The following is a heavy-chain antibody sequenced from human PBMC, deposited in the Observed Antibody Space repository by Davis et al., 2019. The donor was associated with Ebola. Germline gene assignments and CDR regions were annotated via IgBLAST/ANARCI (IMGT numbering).Heavy chain of an antibody. J-gene: IGHJ5*02. D-gene: IGHD3-10*01. V-gene: IGHV1-8*01. Sequence: ASVKVSCKASGYTFTSYDINWVRQATGQGLEWMGWMNPNSGNTGYAQKFQGRVTMTRNTSISTAYMELSSLRSEDTAVYYCARNRRITMVRGVPNWFDPWGQGTLVTVSS. CDR2: MNPNSGNT. CDR3: ARNRRITMVRGVPNWFDP. CDR1: GYTFTSYD.